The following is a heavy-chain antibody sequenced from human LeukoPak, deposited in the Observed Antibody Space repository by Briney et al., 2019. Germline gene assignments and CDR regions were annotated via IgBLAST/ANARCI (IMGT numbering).Heavy chain of an antibody. CDR3: ARGDAMVRGVTISDY. V-gene: IGHV1-69*04. D-gene: IGHD3-10*01. J-gene: IGHJ4*02. CDR2: IIPILGIA. Sequence: RASVKVSCKTSGYTFTNYGISWVRQAPGQGLEWMGRIIPILGIANYAQKFQGRVTITADKSTSTAYMELSSLRSEDTAVYYCARGDAMVRGVTISDYWGQGTLVTVSS. CDR1: GYTFTNYG.